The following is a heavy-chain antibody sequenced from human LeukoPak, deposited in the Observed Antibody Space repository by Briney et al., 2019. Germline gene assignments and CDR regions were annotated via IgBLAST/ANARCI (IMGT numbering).Heavy chain of an antibody. D-gene: IGHD3-22*01. CDR3: ASFSMVYYYDTEGY. CDR1: GFTFSSYA. V-gene: IGHV3-23*01. J-gene: IGHJ4*02. CDR2: ISGSGGST. Sequence: GGSLRLSCAASGFTFSSYAMSWVRQAPGKGLEWVSAISGSGGSTYYADSVKGRFTISRDNSKNTLYLQMNSLRAEDTAVYYCASFSMVYYYDTEGYWGQGTLVTVSS.